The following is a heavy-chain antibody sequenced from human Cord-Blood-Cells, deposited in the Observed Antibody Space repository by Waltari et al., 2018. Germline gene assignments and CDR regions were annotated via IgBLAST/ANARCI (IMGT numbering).Heavy chain of an antibody. J-gene: IGHJ4*02. V-gene: IGHV4-39*01. CDR3: ASTASSSWYY. D-gene: IGHD6-13*01. CDR2: IYYSGST. CDR1: GGSISSSSYY. Sequence: QPQLQESGPGLVKPSETLSLTCTVSGGSISSSSYYWGWIRQPPGKGLEWIGSIYYSGSTYYNPSLKSRVTISVDTSKNQFSLKLSSVTAADTAVYYCASTASSSWYYWGQGTLVTVSS.